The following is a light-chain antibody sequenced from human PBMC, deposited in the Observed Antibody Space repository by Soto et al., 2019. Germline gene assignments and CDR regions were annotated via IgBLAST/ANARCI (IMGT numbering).Light chain of an antibody. J-gene: IGKJ1*01. CDR3: QQYGSSRT. CDR1: QIVSSSY. V-gene: IGKV3-20*01. Sequence: EIVLTQSPGTLSLSPGERATLSCRASQIVSSSYLAWYQQKPGQAPRLLIFGASSRTTGIPDRFSGSGSGTDFTLTISRLEPEDVAVYYCQQYGSSRTFGQGTKVEIK. CDR2: GAS.